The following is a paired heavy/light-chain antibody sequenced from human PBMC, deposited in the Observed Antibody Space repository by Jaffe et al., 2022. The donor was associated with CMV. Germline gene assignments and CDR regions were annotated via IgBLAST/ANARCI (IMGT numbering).Light chain of an antibody. V-gene: IGLV1-51*01. CDR1: SSNIGSNS. Sequence: QSVLTQPPSVSAAPGQRVTISCSGSSSNIGSNSVSWYQQLPGTAPKLLIYDNNKRPSGIPDRFSGSKSGTSATLGITGLQTGDEADYYCGTWDTSLTVVVFGGGTKLTVL. CDR2: DNN. CDR3: GTWDTSLTVVV. J-gene: IGLJ2*01.
Heavy chain of an antibody. D-gene: IGHD3-10*02. CDR3: AKDKSRGYVRTDAFDI. Sequence: EVQLLESGGGLVQPGGSLRVSCAASGIIFSSYAMSWVRQAPGKGLEWVSAITGSGDRTYYADSVKGRCTISRDNSNKMLYLQMNSLRAEDTAIYYCAKDKSRGYVRTDAFDIWGQGTMITVSS. CDR2: ITGSGDRT. J-gene: IGHJ3*02. CDR1: GIIFSSYA. V-gene: IGHV3-23*01.